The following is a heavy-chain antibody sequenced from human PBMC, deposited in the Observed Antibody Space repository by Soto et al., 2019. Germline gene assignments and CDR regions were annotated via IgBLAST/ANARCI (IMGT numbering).Heavy chain of an antibody. CDR3: AREMHIVVVTAILDY. D-gene: IGHD2-21*02. V-gene: IGHV1-69*12. Sequence: QVHLVQSGAEVKKPGSSVKVSCKASGGTFSSYAISWVRQAPGQGLEWMGGIIPIVGTANYAHKFQGRVTITADESTSTAYMELSSLRSEDTAVYYCAREMHIVVVTAILDYWGQGTLVTVSS. CDR2: IIPIVGTA. J-gene: IGHJ4*02. CDR1: GGTFSSYA.